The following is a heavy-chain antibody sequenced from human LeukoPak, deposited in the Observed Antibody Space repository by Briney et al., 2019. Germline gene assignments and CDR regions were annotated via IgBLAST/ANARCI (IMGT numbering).Heavy chain of an antibody. CDR1: GFTFGDYV. CDR3: TRRYNYDSSGYYYVRDAFDI. J-gene: IGHJ3*02. V-gene: IGHV3-49*04. D-gene: IGHD3-22*01. Sequence: SGGSLRLSCTASGFTFGDYVMSWVRQAPGKGLEWVGFIRSKAYGGITKNAGSVKGRFTISRDDSRSIAYLQMNSLKTEDTAVYYCTRRYNYDSSGYYYVRDAFDIWGQGTMVTVSS. CDR2: IRSKAYGGIT.